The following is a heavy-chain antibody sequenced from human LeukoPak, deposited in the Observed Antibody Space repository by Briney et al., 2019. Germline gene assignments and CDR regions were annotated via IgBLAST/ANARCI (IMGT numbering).Heavy chain of an antibody. Sequence: ASVKVSCKTSGYSFTSYGINWMRQAPGQGLEWMGWISTDNGNTDYAPNLQGRVTMTTDTSTSTAYMELRSLRSDDTAVYYCARGYSYGYGPLDYWGQGTLVTVSA. CDR2: ISTDNGNT. CDR3: ARGYSYGYGPLDY. D-gene: IGHD5-18*01. V-gene: IGHV1-18*01. J-gene: IGHJ4*02. CDR1: GYSFTSYG.